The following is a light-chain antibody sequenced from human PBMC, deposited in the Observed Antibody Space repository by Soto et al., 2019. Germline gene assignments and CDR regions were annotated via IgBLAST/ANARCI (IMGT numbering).Light chain of an antibody. J-gene: IGLJ3*02. CDR3: AEWDDRLSAPV. CDR2: TND. V-gene: IGLV1-47*02. CDR1: SSNSGRHP. Sequence: QSVLTQHPSASRTPGQRVTISCSGTSSNSGRHPVYWYQAVPGTAPKHLFYTNDQRPSGVPARFSGSQSGTSASLAISGRRSEDEADNYCAEWDDRLSAPVFGGGTKLTVL.